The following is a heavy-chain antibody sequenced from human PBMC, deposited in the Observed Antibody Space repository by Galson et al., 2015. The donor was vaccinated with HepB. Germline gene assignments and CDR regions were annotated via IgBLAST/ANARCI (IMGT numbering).Heavy chain of an antibody. CDR3: ARGRSWHKKYHYFPMDV. V-gene: IGHV1-8*01. Sequence: SVKVSCKASGYTFTSYDINWVRQATGQGLEWMGWMNPNSGNTGYAQKFQGGVTMTRNTSITTAYMVLSSLRSEDTAVYYCARGRSWHKKYHYFPMDVWGQGTTVTVSS. CDR1: GYTFTSYD. CDR2: MNPNSGNT. J-gene: IGHJ6*02. D-gene: IGHD1-26*01.